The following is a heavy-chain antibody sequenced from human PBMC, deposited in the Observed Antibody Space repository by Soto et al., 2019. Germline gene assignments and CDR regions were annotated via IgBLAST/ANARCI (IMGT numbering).Heavy chain of an antibody. J-gene: IGHJ5*02. V-gene: IGHV4-34*01. D-gene: IGHD5-12*01. CDR3: ARTDIVTTNWFDP. CDR1: GGSWIGYC. Sequence: SDPLSHTYGVDGGSWIGYCWTWIRQPPGKGLEWIGEINHRGYTNYNPSLKSRVTISIDTSKNQFSLKLTSVTAADTSVYYCARTDIVTTNWFDPWGRGTVVTVSS. CDR2: INHRGYT.